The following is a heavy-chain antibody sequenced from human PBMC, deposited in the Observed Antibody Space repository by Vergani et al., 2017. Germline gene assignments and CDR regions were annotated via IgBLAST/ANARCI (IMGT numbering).Heavy chain of an antibody. CDR1: ESSFISNE. Sequence: EVLLVQSGAEVKKPGESLKISCKYSESSFISNEIAWVRQMSGKGLQWMGNINPIDSKIAYSPSFQGQAIMSLDKSITTAYLQWRSLKASDTAIYYCTRHVPCVDGACLHFDHWGKGTQVTVSS. CDR2: INPIDSKI. J-gene: IGHJ4*02. CDR3: TRHVPCVDGACLHFDH. D-gene: IGHD5-24*01. V-gene: IGHV5-51*01.